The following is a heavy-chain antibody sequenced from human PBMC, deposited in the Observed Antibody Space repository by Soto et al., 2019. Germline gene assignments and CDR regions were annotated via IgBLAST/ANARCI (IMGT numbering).Heavy chain of an antibody. V-gene: IGHV1-8*01. Sequence: ASVKVSCKASGYTFTSYDINWVRQATGQGLEWMGWMNPNSGNTGYAQKFQGRVTMTRNTSISTAYMELSSLRSEDTAVYYCARGHKGIPPMYYYYMDVWGKGTTVTVSS. J-gene: IGHJ6*03. CDR1: GYTFTSYD. CDR2: MNPNSGNT. D-gene: IGHD2-21*01. CDR3: ARGHKGIPPMYYYYMDV.